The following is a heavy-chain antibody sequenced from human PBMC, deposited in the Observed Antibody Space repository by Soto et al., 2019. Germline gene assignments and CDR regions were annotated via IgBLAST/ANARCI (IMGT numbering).Heavy chain of an antibody. J-gene: IGHJ3*02. CDR3: VRMGHHTI. D-gene: IGHD2-2*02. Sequence: GXSVKVSCKASVYTFTSYDSNWVRQATGQGLEWMGWMNPNSGNTGYTQKFQGRVTMTRTTSITTAYMELSSLTSEDTAVYYCVRMGHHTIWGQGTMVTV. CDR1: VYTFTSYD. CDR2: MNPNSGNT. V-gene: IGHV1-8*01.